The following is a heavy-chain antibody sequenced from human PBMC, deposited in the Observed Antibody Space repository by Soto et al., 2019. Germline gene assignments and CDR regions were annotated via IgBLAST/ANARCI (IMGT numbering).Heavy chain of an antibody. CDR3: SGEVASGY. J-gene: IGHJ4*02. V-gene: IGHV3-30*03. CDR1: GFTVSTYG. Sequence: QVQLVESGGGVVQPGRSLRLSCAVSGFTVSTYGMHWVRQAPGKGLEWVAVISRDGGTKYYADSVKGRFTISRDNSRNTLFLEMNSLRVDDMAVYYCSGEVASGYWCQGTLVTVSS. D-gene: IGHD2-21*01. CDR2: ISRDGGTK.